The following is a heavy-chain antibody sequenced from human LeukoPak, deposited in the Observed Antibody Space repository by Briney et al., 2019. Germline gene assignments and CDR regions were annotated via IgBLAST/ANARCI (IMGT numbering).Heavy chain of an antibody. Sequence: GESLKISCDGSGSTFNTYWIGCVRQMPGKGLEWMGIIYPGDSDIRYSPSFQGQVNISADKSISTAYLQWSSLKASDTAMYYCVRRTTGEYYFDYWGQGTLVTVSS. CDR3: VRRTTGEYYFDY. CDR2: IYPGDSDI. CDR1: GSTFNTYW. J-gene: IGHJ4*02. D-gene: IGHD7-27*01. V-gene: IGHV5-51*01.